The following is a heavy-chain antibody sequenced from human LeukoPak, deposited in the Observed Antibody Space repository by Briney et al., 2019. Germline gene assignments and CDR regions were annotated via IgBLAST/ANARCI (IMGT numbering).Heavy chain of an antibody. D-gene: IGHD2-21*02. V-gene: IGHV5-10-1*01. CDR3: ARLTYCGGDCPVY. Sequence: GESLKISCKGSGYSFSSYWISWVRQMPGKGLEWMGRIDPSDSNTKYSPSFQGHVTISADKSISTAYLQWSSLKASDTAMYFCARLTYCGGDCPVYWGQGTLVTVSS. J-gene: IGHJ4*02. CDR1: GYSFSSYW. CDR2: IDPSDSNT.